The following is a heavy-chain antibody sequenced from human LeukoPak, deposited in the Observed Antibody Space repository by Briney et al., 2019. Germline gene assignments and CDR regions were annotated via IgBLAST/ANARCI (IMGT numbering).Heavy chain of an antibody. CDR1: GYTFTSYD. Sequence: GASVKVSCKASGYTFTSYDINWVRQATGQGLEWMGWMNPNSGNTGYAQKFQGRVTMTRNTSTSTAYMELSSLRSEDTAVYYCARGTGDHQYYYYYYGMDVWGQGTTVTVSS. J-gene: IGHJ6*02. D-gene: IGHD7-27*01. CDR3: ARGTGDHQYYYYYYGMDV. V-gene: IGHV1-8*01. CDR2: MNPNSGNT.